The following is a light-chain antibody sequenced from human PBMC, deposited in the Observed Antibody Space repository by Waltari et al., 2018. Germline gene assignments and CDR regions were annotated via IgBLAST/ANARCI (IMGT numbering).Light chain of an antibody. Sequence: SSELTQDTAVPVALGQTVRITRQGDSRRSYYVSWYQQKTGQATVLVIYGKNNRPSGIPDRFSVSSPGNTASFTITGAQAEYEADYYCNSLDSSDNLVVFGGGTKLTFL. V-gene: IGLV3-19*01. CDR2: GKN. CDR1: SRRSYY. J-gene: IGLJ2*01. CDR3: NSLDSSDNLVV.